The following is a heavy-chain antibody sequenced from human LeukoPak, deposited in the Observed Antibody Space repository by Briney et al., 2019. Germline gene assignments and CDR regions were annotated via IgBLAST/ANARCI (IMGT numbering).Heavy chain of an antibody. V-gene: IGHV3-30-3*01. CDR2: ISYDGNSK. D-gene: IGHD2-2*01. Sequence: GGSLRLSCAASEFTFSNYAMHWVRQAPGKGLAWVAVISYDGNSKSYANSVKGRFTISRDNSKNTLYLQMNSLRPEDTAVYYCAKDLLCSSTSCYGSGYFDSWGQGTLVTVSS. J-gene: IGHJ4*02. CDR1: EFTFSNYA. CDR3: AKDLLCSSTSCYGSGYFDS.